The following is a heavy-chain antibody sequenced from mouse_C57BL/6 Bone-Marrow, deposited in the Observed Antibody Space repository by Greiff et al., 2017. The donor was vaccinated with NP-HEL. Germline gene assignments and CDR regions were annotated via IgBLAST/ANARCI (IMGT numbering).Heavy chain of an antibody. CDR1: GFTFSSYA. CDR2: LSDGGSYT. V-gene: IGHV5-4*01. CDR3: ARLYYDYPYFDY. J-gene: IGHJ2*01. D-gene: IGHD2-4*01. Sequence: EVQLVESGGGLVKPGGSLKLSCAASGFTFSSYAMSWVRQTPEKRLEWVATLSDGGSYTYYPDNVKGRFTISKDNAKNNLYLQMIHHESEDAAMYYCARLYYDYPYFDYWGQGTTLTVSS.